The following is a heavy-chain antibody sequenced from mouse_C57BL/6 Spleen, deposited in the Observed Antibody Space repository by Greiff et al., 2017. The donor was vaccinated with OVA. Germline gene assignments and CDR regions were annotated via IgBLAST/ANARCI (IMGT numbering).Heavy chain of an antibody. D-gene: IGHD1-1*01. V-gene: IGHV1-9*01. CDR2: ILPGSGNT. CDR1: GYTFTGYW. Sequence: QVQLQQSGAELMKPGASVKLSCKATGYTFTGYWIEWVKQRPGHGLEWIGEILPGSGNTNYNEKFKGKATFTADTSSNTAYMQLSSLTTEDSAIYYCAKYYYGSSYDYFDYWGQGTTLTVSS. J-gene: IGHJ2*01. CDR3: AKYYYGSSYDYFDY.